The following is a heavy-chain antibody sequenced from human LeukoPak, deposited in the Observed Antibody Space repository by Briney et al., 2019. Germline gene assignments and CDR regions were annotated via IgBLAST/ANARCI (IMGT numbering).Heavy chain of an antibody. Sequence: PSETLSLTCAVSGYSISSGYYWGWIRPPPGKGLEWIGSIYHSGSTYYNPSLKSRVTISVDTSKNQFSLKLSSVTAADTAVYYCARGHSGSYYNWGQGTLVTVSS. J-gene: IGHJ4*02. CDR3: ARGHSGSYYN. V-gene: IGHV4-38-2*01. D-gene: IGHD1-26*01. CDR2: IYHSGST. CDR1: GYSISSGYY.